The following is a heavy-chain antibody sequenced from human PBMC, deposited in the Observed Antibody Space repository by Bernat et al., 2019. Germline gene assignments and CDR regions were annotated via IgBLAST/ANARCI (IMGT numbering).Heavy chain of an antibody. CDR1: GFTFSNYA. V-gene: IGHV3-23*01. CDR2: ISDRGNGA. J-gene: IGHJ5*02. Sequence: EVQLLESGGGLVQPGGSLRLSCVASGFTFSNYAMSWVRQVPGKGLGWVSDISDRGNGAQYAESVKGRFTISRDNSKNTLYVQMNSLRVEDTAVYYCAKGACSSTGCYNWFDPWGQGTPVTVSS. D-gene: IGHD2-2*02. CDR3: AKGACSSTGCYNWFDP.